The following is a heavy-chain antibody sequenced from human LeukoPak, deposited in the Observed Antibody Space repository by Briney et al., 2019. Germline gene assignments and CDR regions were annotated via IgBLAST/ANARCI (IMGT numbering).Heavy chain of an antibody. CDR3: ARLGQLDQDY. D-gene: IGHD6-6*01. CDR1: GGSISSGSYY. Sequence: SETLSLTCTVSGGSISSGSYYWSWIRQPAGKGLEWIGRIYTSGSTNYNPSLKSRVTISVDTSKNQFSLKLSSVTAADTAVYYCARLGQLDQDYWGQGTLVTVSS. V-gene: IGHV4-61*02. J-gene: IGHJ4*02. CDR2: IYTSGST.